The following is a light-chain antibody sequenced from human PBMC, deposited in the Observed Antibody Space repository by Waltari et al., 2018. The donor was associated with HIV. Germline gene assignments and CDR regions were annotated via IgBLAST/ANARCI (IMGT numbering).Light chain of an antibody. CDR1: QRISNW. V-gene: IGKV1-5*03. Sequence: DIQMPQSPSTLSASVGDSVTITCRASQRISNWLAWYQQKPGKAPKLLIYKASSLERGVPSRFSGSGSGTEYTLTISSLQPDDFATYYCQEYSGYFRTFGQGTKVEIK. CDR2: KAS. CDR3: QEYSGYFRT. J-gene: IGKJ1*01.